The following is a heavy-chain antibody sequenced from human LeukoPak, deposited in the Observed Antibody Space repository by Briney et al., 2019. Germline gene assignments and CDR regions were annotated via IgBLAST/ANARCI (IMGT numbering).Heavy chain of an antibody. D-gene: IGHD2-15*01. Sequence: MLSETLSLTCTVSGDAVYYWNWIRQPAGKGLEWIGRIYNNESTWSNPSLKSRVSMSIDTSKNQFSLKLSSVTAAGAAVYYCARDIGNHFGGLDHYYYDYWGPGTLVTVSS. CDR3: ARDIGNHFGGLDHYYYDY. J-gene: IGHJ4*02. V-gene: IGHV4-4*07. CDR2: IYNNEST. CDR1: GDAVYY.